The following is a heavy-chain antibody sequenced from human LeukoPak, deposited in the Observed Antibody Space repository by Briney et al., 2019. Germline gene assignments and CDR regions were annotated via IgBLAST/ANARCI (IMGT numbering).Heavy chain of an antibody. CDR2: IAGSGGGT. J-gene: IGHJ4*02. V-gene: IGHV3-23*01. CDR1: GITLSNYG. D-gene: IGHD3-10*01. Sequence: GGSLRLSCAVSGITLSNYGMSWVRQAPGKGLEWVAGIAGSGGGTNYADSVKGRFTISRDNPKNTLYLQMNSLRADDTAVYFCAKRGVVIRVFLVGFHKEAYYFDSWGQGALVTVSS. CDR3: AKRGVVIRVFLVGFHKEAYYFDS.